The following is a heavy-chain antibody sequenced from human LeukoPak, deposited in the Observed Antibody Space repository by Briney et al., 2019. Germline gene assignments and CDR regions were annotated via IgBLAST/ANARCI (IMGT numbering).Heavy chain of an antibody. CDR3: ARQRYCSSTSCYRRWFDP. Sequence: SETLSLTCTVSGGSISSSSYYWGWIRQPPGKGLEWIGSIYYSGSTYYNPSLKSRVTISVDTSKNQFSLKLSSVTAADTAVYYCARQRYCSSTSCYRRWFDPWGQGALVTVSS. V-gene: IGHV4-39*01. J-gene: IGHJ5*02. CDR2: IYYSGST. D-gene: IGHD2-2*02. CDR1: GGSISSSSYY.